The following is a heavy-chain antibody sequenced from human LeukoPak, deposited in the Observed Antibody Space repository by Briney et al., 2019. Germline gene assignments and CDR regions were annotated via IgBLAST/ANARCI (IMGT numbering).Heavy chain of an antibody. CDR3: ARGRIAARPYYYYGMDV. CDR2: IYTSGST. Sequence: SETLSLTCTVSGGSISSYYWSWIRQPAGKGLEWIGRIYTSGSTNYNPSLKSRVTMSVDTPKNQFSLKLSSVTAADTAVYYCARGRIAARPYYYYGMDVWGQGTTVTVSS. D-gene: IGHD6-6*01. J-gene: IGHJ6*02. CDR1: GGSISSYY. V-gene: IGHV4-4*07.